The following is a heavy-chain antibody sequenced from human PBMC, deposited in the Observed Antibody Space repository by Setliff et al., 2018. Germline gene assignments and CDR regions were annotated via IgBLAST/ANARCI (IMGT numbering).Heavy chain of an antibody. D-gene: IGHD2-15*01. CDR2: IYSTGST. J-gene: IGHJ4*02. CDR3: ARGLNSVSWTFAY. Sequence: PSETLSLTCTVSGDSIYNHFWSWVRQPPGKGLEWIGYIYSTGSTNYNPSLKSRVAISIDTSKNQFSLKVNSVTAADTAIYYCARGLNSVSWTFAYWGQGSLVTVPS. V-gene: IGHV4-4*08. CDR1: GDSIYNHF.